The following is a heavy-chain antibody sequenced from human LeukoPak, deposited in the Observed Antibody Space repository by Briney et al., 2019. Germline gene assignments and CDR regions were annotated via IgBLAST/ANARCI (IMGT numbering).Heavy chain of an antibody. V-gene: IGHV3-20*04. D-gene: IGHD5-18*01. CDR1: GFTFDDYG. CDR3: ARVRGNVDTAMVTLDY. J-gene: IGHJ4*02. CDR2: INWNGGST. Sequence: PGGSLRLSCAASGFTFDDYGMSWVRQAPGKGLEWVSGINWNGGSTGYADSVKGRFTISRDNAKNSLYLQMNSLRAEDTAFYYCARVRGNVDTAMVTLDYWGQGTLVTVSS.